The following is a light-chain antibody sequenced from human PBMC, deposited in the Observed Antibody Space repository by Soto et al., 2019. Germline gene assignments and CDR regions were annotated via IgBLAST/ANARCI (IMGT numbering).Light chain of an antibody. CDR1: QSVSSN. CDR2: DAS. J-gene: IGKJ3*01. Sequence: EIVLTQSPAILSLSPGERATLSCRASQSVSSNLAWYQQKPGQAPRLPIYDASNRATGIPARFSGSGSGTDFTLTISSLEPEDFAVYYCQQRSNWPPLYTFGPGTKVDI. CDR3: QQRSNWPPLYT. V-gene: IGKV3-11*01.